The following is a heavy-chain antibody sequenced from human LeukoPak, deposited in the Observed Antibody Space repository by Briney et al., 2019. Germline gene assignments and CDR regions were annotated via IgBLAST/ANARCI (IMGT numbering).Heavy chain of an antibody. CDR2: IYYSGST. CDR3: ARYARFGRQQLADY. V-gene: IGHV4-39*01. Sequence: PSETLSLTCTVSGGSISSSSYYWGWVRQPPGKGLEWIGSIYYSGSTSYNPSLKSRVTISVDTSKNQFSLKLSSVTAADTAVYYCARYARFGRQQLADYWGQGTLVTVSS. D-gene: IGHD6-13*01. CDR1: GGSISSSSYY. J-gene: IGHJ4*02.